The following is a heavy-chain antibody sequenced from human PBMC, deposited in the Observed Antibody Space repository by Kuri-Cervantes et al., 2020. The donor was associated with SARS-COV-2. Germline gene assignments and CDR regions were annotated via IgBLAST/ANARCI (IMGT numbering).Heavy chain of an antibody. D-gene: IGHD6-19*01. CDR1: GFTFSNYG. Sequence: GESLKISCAASGFTFSNYGMHWVRQAPGKGLEWVAFIRYDGSNKYYADSVKGRFTISRDNSKNTLYLQMNSLRAEDAAVYYCARDPGYSSGWYYFDYWGQGTLVTVSS. CDR3: ARDPGYSSGWYYFDY. J-gene: IGHJ4*02. V-gene: IGHV3-30*02. CDR2: IRYDGSNK.